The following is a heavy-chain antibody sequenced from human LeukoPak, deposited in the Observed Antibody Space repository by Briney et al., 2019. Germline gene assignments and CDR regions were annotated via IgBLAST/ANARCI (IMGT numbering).Heavy chain of an antibody. CDR3: ARVWTTWGFDY. CDR2: IYYSGST. CDR1: GGSVSSGDYY. J-gene: IGHJ4*02. Sequence: SETLSLTCAVSGGSVSSGDYYWSWIRQPPGKGLEWIGYIYYSGSTYYNPSLKSRVTISVDTSKNQFSLKLRSVTAADTAVYYCARVWTTWGFDYWGQGTLVTVSS. V-gene: IGHV4-30-4*01. D-gene: IGHD3/OR15-3a*01.